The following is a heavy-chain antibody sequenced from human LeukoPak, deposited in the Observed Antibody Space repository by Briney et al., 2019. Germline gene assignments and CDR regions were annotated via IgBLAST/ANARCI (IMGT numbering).Heavy chain of an antibody. J-gene: IGHJ4*02. V-gene: IGHV3-21*01. Sequence: GGSLRLSCAASGFTFTTYSMNWVRQAPGKGLEWVSSITASSASMYYADSVKGRFTISRDNAENSLYLQMNSLRTEDTAVYYCARGEGYYYDSSGYQTFDYWGQGTLVTVSS. CDR3: ARGEGYYYDSSGYQTFDY. CDR2: ITASSASM. CDR1: GFTFTTYS. D-gene: IGHD3-22*01.